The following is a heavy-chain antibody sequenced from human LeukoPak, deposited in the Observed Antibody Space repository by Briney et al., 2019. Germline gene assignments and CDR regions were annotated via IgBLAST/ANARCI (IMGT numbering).Heavy chain of an antibody. Sequence: GGSLRLSCAASRCTFSDYYVSWIRQAPGKGLEWVSYISSSSSYTNYADSVKGRFTISRDNAKNSLYLQMNSLRAEDTAVYYCARVDILTGYFDYWGQGTLVTVSS. V-gene: IGHV3-11*06. CDR3: ARVDILTGYFDY. D-gene: IGHD3-9*01. CDR1: RCTFSDYY. CDR2: ISSSSSYT. J-gene: IGHJ4*02.